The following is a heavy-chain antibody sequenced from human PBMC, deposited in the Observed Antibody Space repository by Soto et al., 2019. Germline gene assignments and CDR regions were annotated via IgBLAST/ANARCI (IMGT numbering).Heavy chain of an antibody. D-gene: IGHD3-16*01. Sequence: QVQLVQSGAEVKEPGASVKVSCKASGYTFNFYGITWVRQAPGQGLEWIGWISGFNGNTNYAADLQGRVTMTTDTSTSTAYTELRGLTSDDTAAYYCARIGVSSGHESPDFDSWGQGTLVTVSS. J-gene: IGHJ4*02. V-gene: IGHV1-18*01. CDR1: GYTFNFYG. CDR2: ISGFNGNT. CDR3: ARIGVSSGHESPDFDS.